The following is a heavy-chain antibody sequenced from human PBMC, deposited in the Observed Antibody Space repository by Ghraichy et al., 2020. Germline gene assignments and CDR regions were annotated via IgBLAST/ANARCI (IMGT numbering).Heavy chain of an antibody. CDR3: VKGGTNFGT. Sequence: GGSLRLSCGASGFIFSSSWMSWVRQAPGKGLEWVANIKQDGSEKYYVDSVKGRFTISRDNARNSLSLQMNSLRVEETAVFYCVKGGTNFGTWGQGTLVTVSS. CDR2: IKQDGSEK. V-gene: IGHV3-7*01. D-gene: IGHD2-8*01. CDR1: GFIFSSSW. J-gene: IGHJ5*02.